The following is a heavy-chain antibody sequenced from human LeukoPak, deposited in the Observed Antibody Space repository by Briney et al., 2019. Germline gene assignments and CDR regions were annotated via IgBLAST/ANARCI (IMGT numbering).Heavy chain of an antibody. CDR1: GYSISSGYY. V-gene: IGHV4-38-2*02. CDR3: ASSLAAAGSSFDY. J-gene: IGHJ4*02. CDR2: IYHSGST. D-gene: IGHD6-13*01. Sequence: SETLSLTCTVSGYSISSGYYWGWIRQPPGKGLEWIGSIYHSGSTYYNPSLKSRVTISVDTSKNQFSLKLSSVTAADTAVYYCASSLAAAGSSFDYWGQGTLVTVSS.